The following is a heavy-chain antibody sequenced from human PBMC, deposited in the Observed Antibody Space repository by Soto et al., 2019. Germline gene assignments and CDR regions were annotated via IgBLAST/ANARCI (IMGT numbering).Heavy chain of an antibody. CDR2: INPNSGST. D-gene: IGHD1-1*01. CDR3: ARDILVAPTARGWFDP. CDR1: GYTLTRYC. J-gene: IGHJ5*02. V-gene: IGHV1-46*01. Sequence: QVQLVQSGAEVKKPGASVKVSCKASGYTLTRYCIHWVRQAPGQGLEWMGIINPNSGSTAYAKKFQDRVTMTRETSTSTVYMELSSLRAEDTAVYYCARDILVAPTARGWFDPWGQGTLVTVSS.